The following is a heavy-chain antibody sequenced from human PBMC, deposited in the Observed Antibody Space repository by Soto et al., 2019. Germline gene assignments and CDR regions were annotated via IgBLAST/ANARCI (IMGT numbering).Heavy chain of an antibody. V-gene: IGHV6-1*01. J-gene: IGHJ6*02. CDR1: GDSVSSNSAA. Sequence: PSQTLSLTCAISGDSVSSNSAAWNWIRQSPSRGLEWLGRTYYRSKWYNDYAVSVKSRITINPDTSKNQFSLQLSSVTPEDTAVYYCARDPVLGGSSGWPYYYYYGMDVWGQGTTVTVSS. CDR2: TYYRSKWYN. D-gene: IGHD6-19*01. CDR3: ARDPVLGGSSGWPYYYYYGMDV.